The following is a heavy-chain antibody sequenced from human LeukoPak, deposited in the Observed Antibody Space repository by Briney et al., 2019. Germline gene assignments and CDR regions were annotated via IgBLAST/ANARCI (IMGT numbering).Heavy chain of an antibody. D-gene: IGHD6-6*01. CDR1: GFTFSDHY. CDR3: ARVARLDSIDY. Sequence: PGAYLRLSCAASGFTFSDHYMDWVRQAPGKGLEWVGRTKNKANNYNTEYAASVKGRFIISRDDSKNSLFLQMNSLKTEDTAVYYCARVARLDSIDYWGQGTLVTVSS. V-gene: IGHV3-72*01. J-gene: IGHJ4*02. CDR2: TKNKANNYNT.